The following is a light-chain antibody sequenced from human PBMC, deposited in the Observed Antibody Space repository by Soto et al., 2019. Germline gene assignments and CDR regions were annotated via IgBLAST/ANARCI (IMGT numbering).Light chain of an antibody. J-gene: IGKJ1*01. V-gene: IGKV1-5*01. Sequence: DIQMTQSPSSPSASVGDRVTFTCLASQSISTWLAWYQQKPGKAPKLLIYDASTLESGVPSRFSGSGSGTEFSLTISSLQPDDFATYYCQQYNSYPWTFGQGTKVDIK. CDR1: QSISTW. CDR2: DAS. CDR3: QQYNSYPWT.